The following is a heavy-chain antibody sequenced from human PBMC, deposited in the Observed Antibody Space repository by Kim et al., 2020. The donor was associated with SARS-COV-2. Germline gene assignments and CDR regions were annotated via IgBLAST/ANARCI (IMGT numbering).Heavy chain of an antibody. CDR3: ARVPAPDSSSWAQVQYYFDY. J-gene: IGHJ4*02. CDR1: GGTFSSYA. Sequence: SVKVSCKASGGTFSSYAISWVRQAPGQGLEWMGGIIPIFGTANYAQKFQGRVTITADESTSTAYMELSSLRSEDTAVCYCARVPAPDSSSWAQVQYYFDYWGQGTLVTVSS. V-gene: IGHV1-69*13. CDR2: IIPIFGTA. D-gene: IGHD6-13*01.